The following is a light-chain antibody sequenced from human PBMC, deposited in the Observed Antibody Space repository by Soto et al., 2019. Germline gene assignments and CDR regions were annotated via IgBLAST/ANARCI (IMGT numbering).Light chain of an antibody. J-gene: IGKJ2*01. CDR2: DAS. CDR3: DQYNSYPYP. Sequence: DIQMTQSPSTLSASVGDRVTITCRASQSISSWLAWYQQKPGKAPKLLIYDASSLESGVPSRFSGSGSGTAYYLTISSLLLDDFATDNCDQYNSYPYPFGQGTKLEIK. V-gene: IGKV1-5*01. CDR1: QSISSW.